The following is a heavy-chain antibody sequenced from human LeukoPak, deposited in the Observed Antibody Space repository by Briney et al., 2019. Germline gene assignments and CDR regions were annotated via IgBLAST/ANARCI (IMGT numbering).Heavy chain of an antibody. CDR2: IYTSGST. CDR1: GGSISSASYY. J-gene: IGHJ6*03. D-gene: IGHD6-13*01. V-gene: IGHV4-61*02. Sequence: SETLSLTCTVSGGSISSASYYWSWIRQPAGKGLEWNGRIYTSGSTNYNPSLKSRVTISAVTSKNQFSLKLSSVTAADTAVYYCAGGIAAAGIFYYYMDVWGKGTTVTVSS. CDR3: AGGIAAAGIFYYYMDV.